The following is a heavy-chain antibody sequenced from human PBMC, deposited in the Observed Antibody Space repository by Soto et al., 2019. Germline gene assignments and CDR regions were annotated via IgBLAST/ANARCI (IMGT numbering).Heavy chain of an antibody. CDR2: IYYSGST. V-gene: IGHV4-31*03. D-gene: IGHD5-18*01. CDR3: ARSVTDTVRYFDL. CDR1: GGSISSGGYY. J-gene: IGHJ2*01. Sequence: QVQLQESGPGLVKPSQTLSLTCTVSGGSISSGGYYWSWIRQHPGKGLEWIGYIYYSGSTYYNPSLKIRVTISVDTSKNQFSLKLSSVTAADTAVYYGARSVTDTVRYFDLWGRGTLVTVSS.